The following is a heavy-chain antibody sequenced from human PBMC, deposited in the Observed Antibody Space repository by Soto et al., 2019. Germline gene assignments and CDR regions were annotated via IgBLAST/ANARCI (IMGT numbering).Heavy chain of an antibody. J-gene: IGHJ5*02. CDR3: ARERTGTTANWFGP. Sequence: QVQLVQSGAEVKKPGASVKVSCKASGYTCTSYDINWVRQATGHGLEWMGWMNPNSGNTVYAQKFQGRATMTRDTSISAAYMELSSLRSEDTGVYFCARERTGTTANWFGPWGERTLVAGSS. CDR1: GYTCTSYD. V-gene: IGHV1-8*01. D-gene: IGHD1-7*01. CDR2: MNPNSGNT.